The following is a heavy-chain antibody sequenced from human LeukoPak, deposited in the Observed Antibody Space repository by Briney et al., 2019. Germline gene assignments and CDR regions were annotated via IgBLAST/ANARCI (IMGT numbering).Heavy chain of an antibody. J-gene: IGHJ2*01. V-gene: IGHV4-4*09. CDR2: IYTSGST. D-gene: IGHD6-6*01. Sequence: ETLSLTSAVSGGSFSDYYWSWIRHTPGKGLEWIGYIYTSGSTNYNPSLKSRVTISVDTSKSQFSLKLSSVTAADTAVYYCARRMVQLGDWYFDLWGRGTLVTVSS. CDR1: GGSFSDYY. CDR3: ARRMVQLGDWYFDL.